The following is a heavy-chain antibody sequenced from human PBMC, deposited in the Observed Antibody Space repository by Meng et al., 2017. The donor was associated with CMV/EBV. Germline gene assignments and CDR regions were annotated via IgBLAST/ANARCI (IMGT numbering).Heavy chain of an antibody. Sequence: GGSLRLSCAAPGFTFSSYEMNWVRQAPGKGLEWVSYISSSGSTIYYADSVKGRFTISRDNAKNSLYLQMNSLRAEDTAVYYCARTRITIFGVVIIARYGMDVWGQGTTVTVSS. D-gene: IGHD3-3*01. J-gene: IGHJ6*02. CDR1: GFTFSSYE. CDR2: ISSSGSTI. V-gene: IGHV3-48*03. CDR3: ARTRITIFGVVIIARYGMDV.